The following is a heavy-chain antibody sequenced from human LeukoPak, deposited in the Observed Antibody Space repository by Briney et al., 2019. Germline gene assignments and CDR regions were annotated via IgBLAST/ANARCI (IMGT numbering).Heavy chain of an antibody. D-gene: IGHD3-3*01. CDR3: VKDWGAHYDFWSAYFDY. V-gene: IGHV3-64D*09. CDR2: ISSNGGST. J-gene: IGHJ4*02. Sequence: GGSLRLSCLGSGFTFSDYAMHWVRQAPGKGLKYVSAISSNGGSTYYADSVKGRFTISRDNSKNTLYLQMSSLRPEDTAVYYCVKDWGAHYDFWSAYFDYWGQGALVTVSS. CDR1: GFTFSDYA.